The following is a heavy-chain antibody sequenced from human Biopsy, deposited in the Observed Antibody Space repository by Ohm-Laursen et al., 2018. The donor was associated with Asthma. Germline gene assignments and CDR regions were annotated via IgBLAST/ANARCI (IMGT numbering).Heavy chain of an antibody. CDR1: GYTFNSAG. J-gene: IGHJ6*02. Sequence: SVKVSCNTSGYTFNSAGIIWVRQAPGQGLEWMGWISVYNGNTKVAQKLQDRVTMITDTSTSTAYMELRSLRSDDTAVYFCARAVDYSHYYGIDVWGQGTTVTVS. CDR3: ARAVDYSHYYGIDV. V-gene: IGHV1-18*01. D-gene: IGHD3-10*01. CDR2: ISVYNGNT.